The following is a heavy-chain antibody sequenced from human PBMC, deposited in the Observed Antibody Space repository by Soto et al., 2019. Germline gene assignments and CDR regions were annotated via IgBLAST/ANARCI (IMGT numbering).Heavy chain of an antibody. CDR1: GFTFSSYA. D-gene: IGHD2-21*02. V-gene: IGHV3-30-3*01. Sequence: QVQLVESGGGVVQPGRSLRLSCAASGFTFSSYAMHWVRQAPGKGLEWVAVISYDGSNKYYADSVKGRFTISRDNSKNTLYLQMNSLRAEDTAVYYCARDSALWWWLLLKYYYYYFGMDVWGQGTTVTVSS. J-gene: IGHJ6*02. CDR3: ARDSALWWWLLLKYYYYYFGMDV. CDR2: ISYDGSNK.